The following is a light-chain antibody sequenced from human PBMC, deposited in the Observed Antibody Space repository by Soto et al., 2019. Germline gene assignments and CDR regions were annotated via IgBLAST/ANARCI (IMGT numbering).Light chain of an antibody. Sequence: EIVMTQSPATLSVSPGDSVNLSCRASQSVSSFLAWYQHKPGQPPRLLIYGASTRATGVPARFSGSWSGTDFTLTISSLQSEDFAVYFCQQCSDWPLFTFGQGTRLEMK. J-gene: IGKJ5*01. CDR3: QQCSDWPLFT. CDR2: GAS. V-gene: IGKV3-15*01. CDR1: QSVSSF.